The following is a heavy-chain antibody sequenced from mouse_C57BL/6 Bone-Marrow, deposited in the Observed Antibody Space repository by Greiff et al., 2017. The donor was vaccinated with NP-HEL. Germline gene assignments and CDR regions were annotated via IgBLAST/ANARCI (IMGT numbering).Heavy chain of an antibody. J-gene: IGHJ3*01. CDR3: TPHNYGSSPRAY. CDR1: GCTFTSYW. CDR2: IYPGNSDT. V-gene: IGHV1-5*01. Sequence: VQLKESGTVLARPGASVKMSCKTSGCTFTSYWMHWVKQRPGQGLEWIGAIYPGNSDTSYNQKFKGKAKLTAGTSASTAYMELSSLTNEDSAVSYCTPHNYGSSPRAYWGQGTLVTVSA. D-gene: IGHD1-1*01.